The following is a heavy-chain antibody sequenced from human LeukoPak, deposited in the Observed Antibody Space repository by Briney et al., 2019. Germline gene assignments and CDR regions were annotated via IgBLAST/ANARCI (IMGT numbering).Heavy chain of an antibody. CDR2: IYHSGST. J-gene: IGHJ6*04. Sequence: PSQTLSLTCTVSGDSLTSRAYYSSWIRQHPGTGLEWIGYIYHSGSTYYNPSLMTRVTMSVDTSKNQFSLKLTSVTAADTAVYYCARDLFVGGLDGWGKGTTVTVSS. CDR1: GDSLTSRAYY. D-gene: IGHD3-16*01. V-gene: IGHV4-31*03. CDR3: ARDLFVGGLDG.